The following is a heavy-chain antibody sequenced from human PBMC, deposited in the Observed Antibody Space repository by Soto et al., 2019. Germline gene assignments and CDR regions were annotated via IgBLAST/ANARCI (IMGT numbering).Heavy chain of an antibody. CDR2: INAQSGDT. CDR3: ARTMVSVTLGGSYFYGVGL. CDR1: GYTFTDYF. D-gene: IGHD2-8*01. V-gene: IGHV1-2*02. J-gene: IGHJ6*02. Sequence: GXSVKVSCKTSGYTFTDYFLHWGRRAPGQGPQWLGWINAQSGDTLYAQKFRGRVTLTRDTSMNTAYMELTSLRSDDTAVYFCARTMVSVTLGGSYFYGVGLWGQGTTVTVSS.